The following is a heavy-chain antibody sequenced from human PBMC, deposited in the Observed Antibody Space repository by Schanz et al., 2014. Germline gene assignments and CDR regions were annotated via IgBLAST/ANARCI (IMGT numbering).Heavy chain of an antibody. CDR3: ARSGSSNWYFFDY. CDR2: INAGTGNT. V-gene: IGHV1-3*01. CDR1: GYSFTPFP. Sequence: QVHLVQSGAEVKKPGASVKVSCKASGYSFTPFPIHWVRQAPGQRLEWMGWINAGTGNTEYSQKFQGRVTITRDTLASTAYMEVSSLRSEDTAVYYCARSGSSNWYFFDYSGQGTLVTVSS. D-gene: IGHD6-13*01. J-gene: IGHJ4*02.